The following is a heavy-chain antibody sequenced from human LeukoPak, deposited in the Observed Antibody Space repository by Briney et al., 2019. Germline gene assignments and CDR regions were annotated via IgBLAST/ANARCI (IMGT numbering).Heavy chain of an antibody. J-gene: IGHJ5*02. CDR1: GFTFSSHS. CDR3: ARFHGSGSSLFVP. V-gene: IGHV3-48*01. Sequence: WGSLRLSCAASGFTFSSHSMTWGRQAPGEGVEWSLYINSVGSAMYYAASVKGRVTISRDNAKNSLSLQMDNLRAEDTAVYFCARFHGSGSSLFVPWGQRTLVTVSS. D-gene: IGHD3-10*01. CDR2: INSVGSAM.